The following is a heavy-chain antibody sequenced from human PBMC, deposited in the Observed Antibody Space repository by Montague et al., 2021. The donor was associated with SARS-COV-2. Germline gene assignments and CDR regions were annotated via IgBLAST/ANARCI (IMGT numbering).Heavy chain of an antibody. CDR2: ISDSGST. V-gene: IGHV4-59*01. J-gene: IGHJ6*02. CDR1: GTPITSYY. CDR3: ARGCLSYFGAGSHCYGMDV. Sequence: SETLSLTCSVSGTPITSYYWNWIRQPPGKGLEWIGYISDSGSTNYSPSLKSRVTMSVDTSKNQMSLKLTSVTAADTAVYYCARGCLSYFGAGSHCYGMDVWGQGTTVTGSS. D-gene: IGHD3-10*01.